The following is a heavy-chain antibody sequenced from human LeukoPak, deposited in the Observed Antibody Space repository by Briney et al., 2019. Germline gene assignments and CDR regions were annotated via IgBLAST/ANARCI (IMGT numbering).Heavy chain of an antibody. D-gene: IGHD3-16*01. CDR1: GFTFSSSW. J-gene: IGHJ6*03. Sequence: GGSLRLSCAASGFTFSSSWMSWVRQAPGKGLEWLSYITSSSNTIYYTDSVKGRFTISRDNAQNSLYLQMNSLRAEDTAVYYCARVSITGYYYYMDVWGKGTTVTVSS. CDR3: ARVSITGYYYYMDV. CDR2: ITSSSNTI. V-gene: IGHV3-48*01.